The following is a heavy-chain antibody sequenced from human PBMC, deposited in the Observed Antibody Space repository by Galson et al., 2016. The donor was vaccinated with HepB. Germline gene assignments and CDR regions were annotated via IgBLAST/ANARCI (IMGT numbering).Heavy chain of an antibody. D-gene: IGHD2-21*02. Sequence: SLRLSCAASGFDVSSYSMYWVRQAPGKGLEWVSVISANVGSTNYADSVEGRFTISSDSSNNTLSLQMNSLRVEDKATYYCARARQTCTGDCYSKWFNPWGQGTLVTVSS. V-gene: IGHV3-23*01. CDR1: GFDVSSYS. J-gene: IGHJ5*02. CDR2: ISANVGST. CDR3: ARARQTCTGDCYSKWFNP.